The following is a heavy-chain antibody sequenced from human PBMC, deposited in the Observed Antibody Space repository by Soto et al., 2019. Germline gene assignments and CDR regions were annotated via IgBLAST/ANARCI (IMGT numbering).Heavy chain of an antibody. V-gene: IGHV4-30-4*01. CDR3: ARAELGYCSGGSCYLDYYYGMDV. Sequence: SETLSLTCTVSGGSISSGDYYWSWIRQPPGKGLEWIGYIYYSGSTYYNPSLKSRVTISVDTSKNQFSLKLSSVTAADTAVYYCARAELGYCSGGSCYLDYYYGMDVWGQGTTVTVSS. CDR2: IYYSGST. D-gene: IGHD2-15*01. J-gene: IGHJ6*02. CDR1: GGSISSGDYY.